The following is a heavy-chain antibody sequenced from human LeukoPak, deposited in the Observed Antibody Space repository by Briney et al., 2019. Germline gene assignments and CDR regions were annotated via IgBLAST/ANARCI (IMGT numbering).Heavy chain of an antibody. J-gene: IGHJ3*02. CDR1: GFTFSSYA. CDR3: AKNAPRSGEWSHDAFDI. Sequence: QSGGSLRLSCAASGFTFSSYAMSWVRQAPGKGLEWVSAISGSGGSTYYADSVKGRFTISRDNSKNTLYLQMNSLRAEDTAVYYCAKNAPRSGEWSHDAFDIWGQGTMVTVSS. V-gene: IGHV3-23*01. CDR2: ISGSGGST. D-gene: IGHD3-3*01.